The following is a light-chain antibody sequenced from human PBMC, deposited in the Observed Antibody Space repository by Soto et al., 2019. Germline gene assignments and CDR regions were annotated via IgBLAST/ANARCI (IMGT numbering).Light chain of an antibody. CDR1: QSVSSS. Sequence: EVVVTQSPDTLSLSPGETATLSCRASQSVSSSVAWYQHKPGQSPRLVVYSGNKRAPGIPARFSGSGSGTDFTLTISSLESDDFAIYYCQQRYSWLRAFGPGTKVEV. CDR2: SGN. V-gene: IGKV3-11*01. J-gene: IGKJ4*02. CDR3: QQRYSWLRA.